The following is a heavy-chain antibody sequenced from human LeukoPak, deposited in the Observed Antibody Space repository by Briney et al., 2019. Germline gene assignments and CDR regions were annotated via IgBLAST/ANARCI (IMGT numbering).Heavy chain of an antibody. CDR1: GGTFSSYY. J-gene: IGHJ5*02. D-gene: IGHD3-10*01. CDR3: ARGTRYYYGSGSSPVWFDR. Sequence: PSESLSLTCAVYGGTFSSYYLNWIRQPPGKGLEWIWEINDSGSTNYNPSLKSRVTISGDTSKNQFSLKLNYVTAADTAVYYCARGTRYYYGSGSSPVWFDRWGQGTLVTVSS. CDR2: INDSGST. V-gene: IGHV4-34*01.